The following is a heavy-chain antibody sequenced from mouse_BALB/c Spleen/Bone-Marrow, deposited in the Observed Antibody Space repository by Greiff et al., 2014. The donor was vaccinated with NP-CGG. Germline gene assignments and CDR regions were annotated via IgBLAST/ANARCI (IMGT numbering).Heavy chain of an antibody. V-gene: IGHV14-3*02. CDR3: ASYDGSRFAY. D-gene: IGHD2-3*01. CDR2: FDPTNGNP. J-gene: IGHJ3*01. CDR1: GFNIKDTH. Sequence: VHVKQPGAELVKPGTSVKLSCTASGFNIKDTHLHWVQQRPEQGLEWIGRFDPTNGNPKYDPKFQGKATITVDTSSNTAYLQLSSLTSEDTAVYYCASYDGSRFAYWGQGTLVTVSA.